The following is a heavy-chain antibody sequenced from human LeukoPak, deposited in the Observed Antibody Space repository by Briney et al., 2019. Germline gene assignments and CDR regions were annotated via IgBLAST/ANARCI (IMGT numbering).Heavy chain of an antibody. J-gene: IGHJ4*02. D-gene: IGHD6-13*01. CDR2: INPNSGGT. CDR3: ARDRATGIAAAGDDY. CDR1: GYTFTGYY. V-gene: IGHV1-2*02. Sequence: ASVKVSCKASGYTFTGYYMHWVRQAPGQGLEWMGWINPNSGGTNYAQKFQGRVTMTRDTSISTAYMELSRLRSDDTAVYYCARDRATGIAAAGDDYWGQGNLVTVSS.